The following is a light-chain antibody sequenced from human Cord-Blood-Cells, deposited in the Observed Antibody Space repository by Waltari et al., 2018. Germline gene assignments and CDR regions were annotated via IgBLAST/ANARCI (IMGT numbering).Light chain of an antibody. Sequence: DIQMTQSPSSRSASVGDRVTITCRASQRIRRYLNWYQQKPGKAPNLLIYAASSLQSGVPSRFSGSGSGTDFTLTISSLQPEDFATYYCQQSYSTLWTFGQGTKVEIK. J-gene: IGKJ1*01. CDR1: QRIRRY. V-gene: IGKV1-39*01. CDR2: AAS. CDR3: QQSYSTLWT.